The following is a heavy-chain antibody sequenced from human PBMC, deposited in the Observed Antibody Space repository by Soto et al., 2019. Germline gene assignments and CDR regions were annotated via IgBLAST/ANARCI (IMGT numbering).Heavy chain of an antibody. V-gene: IGHV3-64D*06. CDR3: VKDQGESRGWLGYYYYHDTDV. D-gene: IGHD6-19*01. Sequence: GGSLRLSCSASGFTFSSYAMHWVRQAPGKGLEYVSAISSNGGSTYYADSVKGRFTISRDNSKNTLYLQMSSLRAEDTAVYYWVKDQGESRGWLGYYYYHDTDVGGQGATVTVAS. J-gene: IGHJ6*02. CDR1: GFTFSSYA. CDR2: ISSNGGST.